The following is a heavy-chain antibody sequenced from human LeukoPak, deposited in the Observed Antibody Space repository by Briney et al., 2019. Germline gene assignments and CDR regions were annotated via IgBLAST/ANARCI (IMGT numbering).Heavy chain of an antibody. CDR2: IIPILGIA. D-gene: IGHD3-9*01. V-gene: IGHV1-69*04. J-gene: IGHJ4*02. Sequence: GASVKVSCKASGGTFSSYAISWVRQAPGQGLEWMGRIIPILGIANCAQKFQGRVTITADKSTSTAYMELSSLRSEDTAVYYCAGLYYDILTGYPSYFDYWGQGTLVTVSS. CDR1: GGTFSSYA. CDR3: AGLYYDILTGYPSYFDY.